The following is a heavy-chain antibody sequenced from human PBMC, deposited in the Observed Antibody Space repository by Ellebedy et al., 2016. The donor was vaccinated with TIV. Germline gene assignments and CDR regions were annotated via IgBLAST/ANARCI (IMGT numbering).Heavy chain of an antibody. J-gene: IGHJ4*02. Sequence: AASVKVSCKASGYTFTSYAMHWVRQAPGQRLEWMGWINAGNGNTKYSQKSQGRVTITRDTSASTANMELSSLRSEDTAVYYCARAVASGYSHYYFDYWGQGTLVTVSS. CDR1: GYTFTSYA. V-gene: IGHV1-3*01. CDR3: ARAVASGYSHYYFDY. CDR2: INAGNGNT. D-gene: IGHD3-22*01.